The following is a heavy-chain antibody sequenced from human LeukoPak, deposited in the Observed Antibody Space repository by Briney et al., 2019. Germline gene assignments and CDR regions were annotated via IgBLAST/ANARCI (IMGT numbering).Heavy chain of an antibody. Sequence: SETLSLTCTVSGGSISTYFWSWIRQPPGKGLEWIGYIYYTGSTNYNPSLKSRVTISVDTSKNQFSLKLSSVTAADTAVYYCASTGGDYSNYDYYYYYMDVWGEGTTVTVSS. D-gene: IGHD4-11*01. J-gene: IGHJ6*03. CDR3: ASTGGDYSNYDYYYYYMDV. CDR1: GGSISTYF. CDR2: IYYTGST. V-gene: IGHV4-59*08.